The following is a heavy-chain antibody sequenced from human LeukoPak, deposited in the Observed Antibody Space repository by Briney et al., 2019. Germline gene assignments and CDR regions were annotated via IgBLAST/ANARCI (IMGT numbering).Heavy chain of an antibody. Sequence: GASVKVSCKASGYTFTSYGISWVRQAPGQGLEWMGWISAYNGNTNYAQKLQGRVTMTTDTSTSTAYMELRSLRSDDTAVYYCARDQGKRSWPTYYYYGMDVWGQGTTVTVSS. CDR3: ARDQGKRSWPTYYYYGMDV. V-gene: IGHV1-18*01. CDR1: GYTFTSYG. D-gene: IGHD6-13*01. J-gene: IGHJ6*02. CDR2: ISAYNGNT.